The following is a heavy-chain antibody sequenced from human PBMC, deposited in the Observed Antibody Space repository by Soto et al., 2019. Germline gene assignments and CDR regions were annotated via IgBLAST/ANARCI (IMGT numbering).Heavy chain of an antibody. CDR1: GGSMTSGEQY. Sequence: PSETMSLTCTVTGGSMTSGEQYWTWIRQHPGKGLEWTGYINHRGSFYYNPSLKSRLSMSVDTSKNQFSLNVTSVTAADTAVYYCARELPQRQGRNMDVWGQGTTVTVSS. CDR3: ARELPQRQGRNMDV. V-gene: IGHV4-31*03. J-gene: IGHJ6*02. CDR2: INHRGSF. D-gene: IGHD1-1*01.